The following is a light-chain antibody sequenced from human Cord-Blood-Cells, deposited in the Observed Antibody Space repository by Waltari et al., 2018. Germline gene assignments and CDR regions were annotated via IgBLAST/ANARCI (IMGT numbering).Light chain of an antibody. CDR2: AAS. V-gene: IGKV1-39*01. CDR1: QSISSY. CDR3: QQSYSTPLYT. Sequence: DIQMTQSPSSLSASVGDRVTITCRASQSISSYLNWYQQKPGNAPKLLIYAASSLQSGVPSRFSGSESGTDVTLTISSLQPEDFATYFCQQSYSTPLYTFGQGTKLAIK. J-gene: IGKJ2*01.